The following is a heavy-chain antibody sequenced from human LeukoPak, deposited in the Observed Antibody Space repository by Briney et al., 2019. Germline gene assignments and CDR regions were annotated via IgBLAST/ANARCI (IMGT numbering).Heavy chain of an antibody. J-gene: IGHJ3*02. CDR2: ISWNSGSI. CDR3: AKDRRGSFDAFDI. D-gene: IGHD1-26*01. CDR1: GFPLRRYA. V-gene: IGHV3-9*01. Sequence: PGGSLRLSCAASGFPLRRYAMSWVRQAPGKGLEWVSGISWNSGSIGYADSVKGRFTISRDNAKNSLYLQMNSLRAEDTALYYCAKDRRGSFDAFDIWGQGTMVTVSS.